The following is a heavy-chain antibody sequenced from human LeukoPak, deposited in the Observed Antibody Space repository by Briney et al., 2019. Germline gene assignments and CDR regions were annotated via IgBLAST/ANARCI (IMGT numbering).Heavy chain of an antibody. CDR3: ARELVMITFGGVIARGAFDI. J-gene: IGHJ3*02. Sequence: GRSLRLSCAASGFTFSSYGMHWVRQAPGKGLEWVANIKQDGSEKYYVDSVKGRFTISRDNAKNSLYLQMNSLRAEDTAVYYCARELVMITFGGVIARGAFDIWGQGTMVTVSS. V-gene: IGHV3-7*01. D-gene: IGHD3-16*02. CDR2: IKQDGSEK. CDR1: GFTFSSYG.